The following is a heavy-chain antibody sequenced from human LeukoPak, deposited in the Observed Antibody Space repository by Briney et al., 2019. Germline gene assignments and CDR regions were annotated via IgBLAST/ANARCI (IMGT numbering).Heavy chain of an antibody. D-gene: IGHD2-21*02. CDR3: ARLGAVTADY. CDR2: INPSSGGT. CDR1: GYTFSGYY. V-gene: IGHV1-2*02. J-gene: IGHJ4*02. Sequence: GASVKVSCKASGYTFSGYYMHWGRQAPGQGLEWMGWINPSSGGTNYAQKFQGRVTMTRDTSISTAYMEVSRLRSDDTAVYYCARLGAVTADYWGQGTLVTVSS.